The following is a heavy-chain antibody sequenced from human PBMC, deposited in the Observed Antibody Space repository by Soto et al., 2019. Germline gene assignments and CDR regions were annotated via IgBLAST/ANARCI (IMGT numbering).Heavy chain of an antibody. Sequence: ASVKVSCKASGFRFSDYFMHWVRQAPGQGLEGMGIINPSGDSRNYAQKFQGRVTITRDTSTSTVYMDLSSLRYEDTAVYYCASHNSQNSGPQAASYCFHPWGQGTRVTVSS. CDR2: INPSGDSR. V-gene: IGHV1-46*01. J-gene: IGHJ5*02. CDR3: ASHNSQNSGPQAASYCFHP. D-gene: IGHD2-15*01. CDR1: GFRFSDYF.